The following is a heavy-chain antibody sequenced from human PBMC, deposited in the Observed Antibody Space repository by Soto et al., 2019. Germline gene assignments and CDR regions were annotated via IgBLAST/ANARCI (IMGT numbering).Heavy chain of an antibody. J-gene: IGHJ4*02. CDR2: IYWDDDK. Sequence: QITFKESGPTLVKPTQTLTLTCTFSGFSLSTSGVAVGWIRQPPGKTLEWLALIYWDDDKRYSPSLKSSLTITKDTSKNQVVLTMTNMDPFDTATYYCAHRRPYSNSPEYFFDYWGQGTLVTVSS. CDR1: GFSLSTSGVA. CDR3: AHRRPYSNSPEYFFDY. V-gene: IGHV2-5*02. D-gene: IGHD6-6*01.